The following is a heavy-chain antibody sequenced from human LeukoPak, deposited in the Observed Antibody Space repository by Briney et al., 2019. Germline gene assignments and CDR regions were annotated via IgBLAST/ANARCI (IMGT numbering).Heavy chain of an antibody. V-gene: IGHV3-23*01. J-gene: IGHJ6*02. CDR3: AKVTATPNYYYGMDV. D-gene: IGHD2-21*02. CDR2: ISGSCGST. CDR1: GFTFSSYA. Sequence: GGSLRLSFAASGFTFSSYAMSWVRQAPGKGLEWVSAISGSCGSTYYADSVKGRFTISRDNSKNTLYLQMNSLRAEDTAVYYCAKVTATPNYYYGMDVWGQGTTVTVSS.